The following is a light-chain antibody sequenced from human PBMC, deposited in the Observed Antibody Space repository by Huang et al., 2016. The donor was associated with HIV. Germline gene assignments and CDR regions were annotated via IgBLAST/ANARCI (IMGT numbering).Light chain of an antibody. V-gene: IGKV3-11*01. CDR1: QSVNRY. CDR2: EAS. Sequence: EIVLTQSPTTLSLSPGERATLSCRASQSVNRYLAWYQQKPGQAPRLRIYEASNRATGIPARFSGSGSGTDFTLTISSLEPEDFAVYYCQQRSNWPPITFGQGTRLEIK. J-gene: IGKJ5*01. CDR3: QQRSNWPPIT.